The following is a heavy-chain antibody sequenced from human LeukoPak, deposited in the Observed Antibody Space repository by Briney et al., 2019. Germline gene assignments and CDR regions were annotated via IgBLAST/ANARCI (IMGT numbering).Heavy chain of an antibody. J-gene: IGHJ5*02. CDR3: ARSGSYAYNWFDP. CDR2: INPNSGGT. V-gene: IGHV1-2*02. Sequence: ASVKVSCKASGYTFTGYYLHWVRQAPGQGLEWMGWINPNSGGTNYAHKLQGRVTLTRDTTISTAYMELSRLRSDDTAVYYCARSGSYAYNWFDPWGQGTLVTVSS. CDR1: GYTFTGYY. D-gene: IGHD1-26*01.